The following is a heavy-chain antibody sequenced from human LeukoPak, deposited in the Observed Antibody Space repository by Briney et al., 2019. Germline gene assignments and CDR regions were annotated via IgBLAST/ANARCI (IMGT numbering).Heavy chain of an antibody. CDR1: GFTVSNNY. Sequence: PGGSLRLSCAASGFTVSNNYVSWVRQAPGKGLEWVSTIYTGGSTYYADSVKGRFTISRDNAKNTLYLQMNSLRAEDTAVYYCSREIRPAGTDSWGQGTLVTVSS. CDR3: SREIRPAGTDS. V-gene: IGHV3-66*01. J-gene: IGHJ4*02. D-gene: IGHD6-13*01. CDR2: IYTGGST.